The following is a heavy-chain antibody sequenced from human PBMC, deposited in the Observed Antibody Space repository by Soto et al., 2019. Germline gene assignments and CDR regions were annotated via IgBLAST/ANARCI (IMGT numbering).Heavy chain of an antibody. Sequence: PGGSLRLSCAASGFTFSSYGMHWVRQVPGKGLEWVAVIWYDGSNKYYADSVKGRFTISRDNSKNTLYLQMNSLRAEDTAVYYCAKGSRLLRYFDSLSPDTDSWGQGTLVTVSS. V-gene: IGHV3-30*02. CDR2: IWYDGSNK. CDR3: AKGSRLLRYFDSLSPDTDS. J-gene: IGHJ4*02. D-gene: IGHD3-9*01. CDR1: GFTFSSYG.